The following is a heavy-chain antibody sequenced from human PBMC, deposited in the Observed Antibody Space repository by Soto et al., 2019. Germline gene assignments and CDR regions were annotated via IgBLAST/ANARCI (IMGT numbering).Heavy chain of an antibody. CDR3: ARGGKRARYYYYYYGMYV. V-gene: IGHV5-51*01. D-gene: IGHD1-26*01. J-gene: IGHJ6*02. CDR2: IYPGDSDT. Sequence: GESLKISCKGSGYSFTSYWIGWVRQMPGKGLEWMGIIYPGDSDTRYSPSFQGQVTISADKSISTAYLQWSSLKASDTAMYYCARGGKRARYYYYYYGMYVWGQGTTGTVSS. CDR1: GYSFTSYW.